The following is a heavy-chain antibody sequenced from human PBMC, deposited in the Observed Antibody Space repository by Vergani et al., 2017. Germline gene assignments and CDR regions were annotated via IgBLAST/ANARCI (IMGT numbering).Heavy chain of an antibody. V-gene: IGHV5-51*01. CDR2: IYPGDSDT. D-gene: IGHD1-26*01. Sequence: VQLVQSGGEVKKPGASVKVSCKGSGYSFTSYWIGWVRQMPGKGLEWMGIIYPGDSDTRYSPSFQGQVTISADKSISTAYLQWSSLKASDTAMYYCARPQRGIVGATAVDYWGQGTLVTVSS. J-gene: IGHJ4*02. CDR1: GYSFTSYW. CDR3: ARPQRGIVGATAVDY.